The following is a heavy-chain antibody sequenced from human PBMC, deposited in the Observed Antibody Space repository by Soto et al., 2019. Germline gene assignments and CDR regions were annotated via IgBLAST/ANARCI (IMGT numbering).Heavy chain of an antibody. CDR3: ARMGGGYFDY. CDR1: GFSLSTRGLG. V-gene: IGHV2-5*02. J-gene: IGHJ4*02. CDR2: IYWDDDK. D-gene: IGHD3-16*01. Sequence: QITLKESGPALVKPTQTLTLTCTFSGFSLSTRGLGVAWIRQPPGKALEWLALIYWDDDKRYSPSLKSRLTITKDPSNNQVVLTMTNMDPVDTATYYCARMGGGYFDYWGQGTLVTVSS.